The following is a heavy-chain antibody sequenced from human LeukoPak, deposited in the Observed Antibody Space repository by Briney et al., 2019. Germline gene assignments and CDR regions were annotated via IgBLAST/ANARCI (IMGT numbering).Heavy chain of an antibody. CDR2: IYASGRT. CDR1: GVALTSGSYY. Sequence: TLCLTCIVSGVALTSGSYYWSWVRQPAGKGLEWVGRIYASGRTTYTPSLKSRVSLSVGTSTSQLSLWLHSLPATDTGFSFCARVRDDVLTNYHDALDICGQGTLVTVSS. J-gene: IGHJ3*02. V-gene: IGHV4-61*02. CDR3: ARVRDDVLTNYHDALDI. D-gene: IGHD3-9*01.